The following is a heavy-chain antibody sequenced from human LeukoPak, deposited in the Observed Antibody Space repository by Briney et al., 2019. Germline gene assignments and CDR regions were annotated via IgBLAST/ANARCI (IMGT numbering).Heavy chain of an antibody. CDR3: ARSKGGAAAGAPFDY. V-gene: IGHV3-21*01. D-gene: IGHD6-13*01. CDR1: GFTFSSYS. CDR2: ISSSSSYI. J-gene: IGHJ4*02. Sequence: PGGSLRLSCAASGFTFSSYSMNWVRQAPGKGLEWVSSISSSSSYIYYADSVKGRFTISRDNAKNSLYLQMNSLRDEDTAVYYCARSKGGAAAGAPFDYWGQGTPVTVSS.